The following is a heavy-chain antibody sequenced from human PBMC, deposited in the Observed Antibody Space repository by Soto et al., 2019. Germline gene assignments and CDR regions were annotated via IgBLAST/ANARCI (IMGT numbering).Heavy chain of an antibody. V-gene: IGHV1-18*01. J-gene: IGHJ3*02. Sequence: ASVKVSCKASGYTFTSYGISWVRQAPGQGLEWMGWISDYNGNTNYAQKLQGRVTMTTDTSTSTAYLELRSLRSDDTAVYYCARDGETYYDMLTGYYAFDIWGQGTIVTVSS. CDR3: ARDGETYYDMLTGYYAFDI. CDR2: ISDYNGNT. D-gene: IGHD3-9*01. CDR1: GYTFTSYG.